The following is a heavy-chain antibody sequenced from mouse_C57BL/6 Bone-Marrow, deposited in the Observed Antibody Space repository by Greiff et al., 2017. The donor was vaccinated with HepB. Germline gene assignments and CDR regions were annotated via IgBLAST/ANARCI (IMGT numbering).Heavy chain of an antibody. CDR3: ARDTRYFDV. J-gene: IGHJ1*03. D-gene: IGHD2-12*01. CDR1: GFTFSSYA. CDR2: ISDGGSYT. Sequence: EVMLVESGGGLVKPGGSLKLSCAASGFTFSSYAMSWVRQTPEKRLEWVATISDGGSYTYYPDNVKGRLTISRDNAKNNLYLQMSHLKSEDTAMYYCARDTRYFDVWGTGTTVTVSS. V-gene: IGHV5-4*01.